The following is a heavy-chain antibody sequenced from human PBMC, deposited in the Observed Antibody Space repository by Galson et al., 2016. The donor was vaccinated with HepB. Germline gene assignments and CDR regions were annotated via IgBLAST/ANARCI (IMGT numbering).Heavy chain of an antibody. D-gene: IGHD6-13*01. Sequence: SLRLSCAASGFTVGNNYMSWVRQAPGKGLEWVSLIYSGGNTLYADSVKGRFSISRDNSKNTLYLQMSSLRAEDTAVYYCARDVATAGIPLNIFDHWGQGTLVTVSS. V-gene: IGHV3-66*01. J-gene: IGHJ5*02. CDR3: ARDVATAGIPLNIFDH. CDR1: GFTVGNNY. CDR2: IYSGGNT.